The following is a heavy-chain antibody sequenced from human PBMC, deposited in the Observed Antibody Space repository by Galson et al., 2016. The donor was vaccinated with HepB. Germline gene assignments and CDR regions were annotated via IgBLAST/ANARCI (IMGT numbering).Heavy chain of an antibody. CDR1: GFTFSDYD. D-gene: IGHD7-27*01. J-gene: IGHJ2*01. CDR2: ISARGGVS. CDR3: VRDCHTSSCSTWGWYFDL. Sequence: SLRLSCAASGFTFSDYDMNWVRQAPGKGLEWVSYISARGGVSYSADPDQGRITISRDNAKNSLYLQMNNLRVEDTAFYYCVRDCHTSSCSTWGWYFDLWGQGTLVTVSS. V-gene: IGHV3-48*03.